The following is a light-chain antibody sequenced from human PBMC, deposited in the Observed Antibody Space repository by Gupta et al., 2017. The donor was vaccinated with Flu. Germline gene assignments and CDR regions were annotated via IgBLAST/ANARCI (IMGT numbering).Light chain of an antibody. CDR3: QSYDDTNRWV. Sequence: FLLTQPHSVSESPVQTVTFSCTLSSGSIANNFVQWYQQRPGRSPTTVIYEDNRRHWGVPDRFSGSSDSSSNAASLTISGLRTEDEADYHCQSYDDTNRWVFGGGTRLTVL. V-gene: IGLV6-57*01. CDR1: SGSIANNF. CDR2: EDN. J-gene: IGLJ3*02.